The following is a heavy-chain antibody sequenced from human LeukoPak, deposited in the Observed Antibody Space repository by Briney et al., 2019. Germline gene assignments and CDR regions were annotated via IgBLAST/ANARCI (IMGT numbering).Heavy chain of an antibody. D-gene: IGHD2-15*01. V-gene: IGHV1-69*04. CDR1: GGTFSSYA. J-gene: IGHJ4*02. Sequence: EASVKVSCKASGGTFSSYAISWVRQAPGQGLEWMGRIIPILGIANYAQKFQGRVTITADKSTSTAYMELSSLRSEDTAVYYCARGCSGGSCYLQPFDYWGQGTLVTVSS. CDR2: IIPILGIA. CDR3: ARGCSGGSCYLQPFDY.